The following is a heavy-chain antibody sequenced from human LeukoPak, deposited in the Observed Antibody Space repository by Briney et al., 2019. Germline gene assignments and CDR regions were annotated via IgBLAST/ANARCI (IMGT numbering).Heavy chain of an antibody. CDR3: ARGGYGDYPLDY. V-gene: IGHV3-33*01. D-gene: IGHD4-17*01. J-gene: IGHJ4*02. Sequence: GRSLRLSCAASGFTFSSYGMHWVRHAPGKGLEWVAVIWYDGSNKYYADSVKGRFTISRDNSKNTLYLQMNSLRAEDTAVYYCARGGYGDYPLDYWGQGTLVTVSS. CDR2: IWYDGSNK. CDR1: GFTFSSYG.